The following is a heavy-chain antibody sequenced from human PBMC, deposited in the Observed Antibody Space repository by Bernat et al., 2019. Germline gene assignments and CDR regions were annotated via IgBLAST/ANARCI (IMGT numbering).Heavy chain of an antibody. CDR3: AGGAVWYYDSSGYHGPNDY. Sequence: EVQLVETGGGLIQPGGSLRLSCAASGFTVSSNYMSWVHQAPGKGLEWVSVIYSGGSTYYAESVKGRFTFSRDNSKNTLYLQMTSLRAEDTAVYYCAGGAVWYYDSSGYHGPNDYWGQGTLVTVSS. V-gene: IGHV3-53*02. D-gene: IGHD3-22*01. CDR1: GFTVSSNY. J-gene: IGHJ4*02. CDR2: IYSGGST.